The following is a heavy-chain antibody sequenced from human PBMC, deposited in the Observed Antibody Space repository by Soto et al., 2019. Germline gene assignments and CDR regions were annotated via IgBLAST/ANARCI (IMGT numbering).Heavy chain of an antibody. D-gene: IGHD3-10*01. CDR3: AHRIAGEGLDI. CDR1: GFSLSTSGVG. Sequence: GSGPTLVNATQTVTLTCTFSGFSLSTSGVGVGWTRRPPRKALQCVVVVHSNNADHYSPSLKSRLAITKDASKNMVVLTMTIMDPVDTATYYCAHRIAGEGLDIWGQGTMGTVS. J-gene: IGHJ3*02. V-gene: IGHV2-5*01. CDR2: VHSNNAD.